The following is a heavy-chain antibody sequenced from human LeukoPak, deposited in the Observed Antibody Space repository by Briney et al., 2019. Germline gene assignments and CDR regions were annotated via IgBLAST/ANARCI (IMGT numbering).Heavy chain of an antibody. CDR1: GFTFSSYG. J-gene: IGHJ4*02. CDR2: ISYDGSNK. Sequence: GRSLRLSCAASGFTFSSYGMHWVRQAPGKGLEWVAVISYDGSNKYYADSVKGRFTISRDNSKNTLYLQMNSLRAEDTAVYYCAKDQSSGYYSNFDYWGQGTLVTVSS. CDR3: AKDQSSGYYSNFDY. V-gene: IGHV3-30*18. D-gene: IGHD3-22*01.